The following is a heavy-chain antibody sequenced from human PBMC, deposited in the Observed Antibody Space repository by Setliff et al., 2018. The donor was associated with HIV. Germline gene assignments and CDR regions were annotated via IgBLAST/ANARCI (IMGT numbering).Heavy chain of an antibody. Sequence: SETLSLTCAVYGGSFSGYYWSWIRQPPGKGLEWIGEINDSGSTNNNPSLKSRVAMSVDTSKNQFSLKLSSVTAADTAVYHCARDLRGDSVPATAAKSFDIWGQGTLVTVSS. CDR2: INDSGST. V-gene: IGHV4-34*01. CDR1: GGSFSGYY. J-gene: IGHJ3*02. CDR3: ARDLRGDSVPATAAKSFDI. D-gene: IGHD2-21*02.